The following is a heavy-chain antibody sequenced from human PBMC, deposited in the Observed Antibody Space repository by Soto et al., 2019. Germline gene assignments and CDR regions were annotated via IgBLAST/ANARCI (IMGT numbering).Heavy chain of an antibody. Sequence: QVTLKESGPVLVKPTETLTLRCTVSGLSITDSEMGVSWIRQPPGQPLEWLAHIDSSGEKSYRTFLKSRLAISKDTSKSQIVLTMTNMDPADRATYYCARRHLAVAVSPWFDPWGQGIPVTVSS. CDR3: ARRHLAVAVSPWFDP. CDR1: GLSITDSEMG. D-gene: IGHD6-19*01. V-gene: IGHV2-26*01. CDR2: IDSSGEK. J-gene: IGHJ5*02.